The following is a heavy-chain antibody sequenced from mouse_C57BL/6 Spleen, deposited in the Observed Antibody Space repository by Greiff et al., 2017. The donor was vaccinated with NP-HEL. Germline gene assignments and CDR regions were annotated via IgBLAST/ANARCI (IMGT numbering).Heavy chain of an antibody. Sequence: QVQLQQSGPELVKPGASVKISCKASGYAFSSSWMNWVKQRPGKGLEWIGRIYPGDGDTNYNGKFKGKATLTVDKSSSTAYMQLSSLTSEDSAVYFCARGESSGFAWFAYWGQGTLVTVSA. CDR1: GYAFSSSW. J-gene: IGHJ3*01. CDR3: ARGESSGFAWFAY. D-gene: IGHD3-2*02. CDR2: IYPGDGDT. V-gene: IGHV1-82*01.